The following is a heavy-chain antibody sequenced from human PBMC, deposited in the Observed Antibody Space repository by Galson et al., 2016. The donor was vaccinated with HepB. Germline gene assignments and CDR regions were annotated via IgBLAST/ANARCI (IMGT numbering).Heavy chain of an antibody. CDR2: IYWDDDK. J-gene: IGHJ4*02. CDR3: AHKRDGFGLGY. V-gene: IGHV2-5*02. CDR1: GFSPSTSGVG. Sequence: PALVKPTQTLTLTCTFSGFSPSTSGVGVGWIRQPPGKALEWLALIYWDDDKLYSPSLKSRLTITKDTSKNQVVLTMTNMDPVDTATYYCAHKRDGFGLGYWGQGSLVTVSS. D-gene: IGHD3-16*01.